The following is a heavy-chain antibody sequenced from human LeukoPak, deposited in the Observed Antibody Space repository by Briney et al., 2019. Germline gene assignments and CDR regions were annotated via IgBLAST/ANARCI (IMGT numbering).Heavy chain of an antibody. CDR3: AKPLGGSHGPFDY. V-gene: IGHV3-9*01. CDR2: ISWNSGSL. Sequence: PGGSLRLSCAASGFTFDDYAMHWVRQAPGKGLEWVSGISWNSGSLGYADSVKGRFTISRDNAKNSLYLQMNSLRAEDTALYYCAKPLGGSHGPFDYWGQGTLVTVSS. CDR1: GFTFDDYA. J-gene: IGHJ4*02. D-gene: IGHD2-15*01.